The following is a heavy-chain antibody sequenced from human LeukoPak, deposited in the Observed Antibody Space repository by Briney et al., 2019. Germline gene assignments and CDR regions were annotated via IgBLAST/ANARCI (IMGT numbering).Heavy chain of an antibody. V-gene: IGHV4-39*01. CDR1: GGSISSSSYY. J-gene: IGHJ6*03. CDR3: ARPPLRYDSSGYYYYMDV. D-gene: IGHD3-22*01. Sequence: SETLSLTCTVSGGSISSSSYYWGWIRQPPGKGLEWIGSIYYSGSTYYNPSLKSRVTISVDTSKNQISLKLSSVTAADTAVYYCARPPLRYDSSGYYYYMDVWGKGTTVTVSS. CDR2: IYYSGST.